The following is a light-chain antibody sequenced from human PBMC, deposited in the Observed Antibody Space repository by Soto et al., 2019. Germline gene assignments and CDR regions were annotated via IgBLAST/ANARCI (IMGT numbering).Light chain of an antibody. V-gene: IGKV1-6*01. Sequence: AIQMTQSPSSLSASVGDRVSITCRASQGIRNDLAWYQQKPGKAPKLLIYAASSLQSGVPSRFSGRGSGTDFTLTISSLQPEDFATYYCLQEYNYPRTFGQGTKVEIK. J-gene: IGKJ1*01. CDR3: LQEYNYPRT. CDR1: QGIRND. CDR2: AAS.